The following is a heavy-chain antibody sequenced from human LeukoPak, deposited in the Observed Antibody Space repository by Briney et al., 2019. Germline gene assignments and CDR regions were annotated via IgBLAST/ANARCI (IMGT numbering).Heavy chain of an antibody. CDR3: ARERRRDGYNYKDY. V-gene: IGHV3-30*04. Sequence: GGSLRLSCTVSGFTFSAYGMHWVRQAPGKGLEWVAVISYDGSYQAYADPVKGRFTVSRDSSKNTLYLQLNSLRPEDTGLYYCARERRRDGYNYKDYWGQGTQVSVSS. CDR2: ISYDGSYQ. CDR1: GFTFSAYG. D-gene: IGHD5-24*01. J-gene: IGHJ4*02.